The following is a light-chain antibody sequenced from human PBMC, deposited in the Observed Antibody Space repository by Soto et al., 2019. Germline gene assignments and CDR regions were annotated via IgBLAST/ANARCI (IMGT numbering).Light chain of an antibody. CDR1: SSDVGGYNL. CDR2: EVS. J-gene: IGLJ1*01. Sequence: QSVLTQPASVSGSPGQSITISCTGTSSDVGGYNLVSWFQQHPGKAPKLMIYEVSNRPSGVSNRFSGSKSGNTASLTISGLQAEDEADYYCSSYTSSTPLGYVFGTGTKLTVL. V-gene: IGLV2-14*03. CDR3: SSYTSSTPLGYV.